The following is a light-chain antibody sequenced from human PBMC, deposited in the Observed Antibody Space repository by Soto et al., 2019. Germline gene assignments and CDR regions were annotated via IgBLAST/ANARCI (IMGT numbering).Light chain of an antibody. Sequence: DIQMTQSPSSLSASVGDRVTITCRASQGIRHYLAWYQQKPGKVPKLLIYEASNLQSGVPSRFRGGGSGTEFTLTISRLEPEDFAVYYCQQYGSSPWTFGQGTKVDIK. CDR3: QQYGSSPWT. CDR1: QGIRHY. V-gene: IGKV1-27*01. J-gene: IGKJ1*01. CDR2: EAS.